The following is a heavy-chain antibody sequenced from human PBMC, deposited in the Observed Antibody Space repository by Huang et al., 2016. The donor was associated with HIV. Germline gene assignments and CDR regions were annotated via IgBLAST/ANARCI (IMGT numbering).Heavy chain of an antibody. Sequence: QLQLQESGPGLVKPSETLSLTCTVSGGSISSSIYYWAWSGQPPGKGLEWIGSIYYSGSTYYNPSLKSRVTISVDTSKNQFSLKLSSVTAADTAVYYCARLSAYGSGRTDAFDIWGQGTMVTVSS. CDR1: GGSISSSIYY. CDR2: IYYSGST. J-gene: IGHJ3*02. CDR3: ARLSAYGSGRTDAFDI. D-gene: IGHD3-10*01. V-gene: IGHV4-39*01.